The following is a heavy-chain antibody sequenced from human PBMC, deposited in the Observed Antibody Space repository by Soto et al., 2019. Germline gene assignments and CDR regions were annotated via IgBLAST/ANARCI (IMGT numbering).Heavy chain of an antibody. D-gene: IGHD1-26*01. V-gene: IGHV5-51*01. Sequence: PGESLKISCKGSGYSFTSFWIGWMRQMPGKGLEWMGIIYPGDSDTRYSPSFQGHVTISADKSISTAYLQWSSLKASDTAMYYCASSVGATPHYYYGMDVWGQGTTVTVSS. CDR3: ASSVGATPHYYYGMDV. CDR2: IYPGDSDT. J-gene: IGHJ6*02. CDR1: GYSFTSFW.